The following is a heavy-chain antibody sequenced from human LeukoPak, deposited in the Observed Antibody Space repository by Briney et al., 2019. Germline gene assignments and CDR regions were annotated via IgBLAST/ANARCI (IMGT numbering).Heavy chain of an antibody. D-gene: IGHD2-15*01. CDR3: ARLGYCSGGSCYSGYYYYGMDV. J-gene: IGHJ6*02. CDR1: GYTFTSYG. Sequence: ASVKVSCKASGYTFTSYGISWVRQAPGQGLEWMGWISAYNGNTNYAQELQGRVTMTTDTSTSTAYMELRSLRSDDTAVYYCARLGYCSGGSCYSGYYYYGMDVWGQGTTVTVSS. V-gene: IGHV1-18*01. CDR2: ISAYNGNT.